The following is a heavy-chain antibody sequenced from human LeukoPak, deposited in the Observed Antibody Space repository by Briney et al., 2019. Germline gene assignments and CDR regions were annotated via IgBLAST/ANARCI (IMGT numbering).Heavy chain of an antibody. Sequence: GSLRLSCAASGFTFSSYGMHWVRQAPGKGLEWVAVIWYDGSNKYYADSVKGRFTISRDNSKNTLYLQMNSLRAEDTAVYYCWYGSGRALDYWGQGTLVTVSS. CDR1: GFTFSSYG. CDR2: IWYDGSNK. J-gene: IGHJ4*02. CDR3: WYGSGRALDY. V-gene: IGHV3-30*02. D-gene: IGHD3-10*01.